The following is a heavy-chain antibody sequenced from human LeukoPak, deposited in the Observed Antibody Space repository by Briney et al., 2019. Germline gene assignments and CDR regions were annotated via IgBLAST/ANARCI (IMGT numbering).Heavy chain of an antibody. V-gene: IGHV1-8*01. CDR2: MNPNSGNT. Sequence: ASVKVSCKASGYTFTSYDINWVRQATGQGLEWMGWMNPNSGNTGYAQKFQGRVTMTRNTSISTPYMELSSLRSADTAVYYCARGRGAVAGTRRFDYSGQGTLVTVSS. CDR1: GYTFTSYD. CDR3: ARGRGAVAGTRRFDY. D-gene: IGHD6-19*01. J-gene: IGHJ4*02.